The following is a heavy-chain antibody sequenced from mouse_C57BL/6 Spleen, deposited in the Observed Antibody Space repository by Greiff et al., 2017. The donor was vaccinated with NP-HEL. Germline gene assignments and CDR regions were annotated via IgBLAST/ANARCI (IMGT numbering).Heavy chain of an antibody. CDR2: IDPSDSYT. J-gene: IGHJ2*01. CDR1: GYTFTSYW. CDR3: ARASMATTGLVYFDY. Sequence: VQLQQPGAELVKPGASVKLSCKASGYTFTSYWMQWVKQRPGQGLEWIGEIDPSDSYTNYNQKFKGKATLTVDTSSSTAYMQLSSLTSEDSAVYYCARASMATTGLVYFDYWGQGTTLTVSS. D-gene: IGHD2-2*01. V-gene: IGHV1-50*01.